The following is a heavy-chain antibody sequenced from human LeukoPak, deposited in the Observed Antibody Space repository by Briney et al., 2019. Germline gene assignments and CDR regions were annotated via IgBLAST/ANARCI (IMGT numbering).Heavy chain of an antibody. CDR1: GFTFSSYG. J-gene: IGHJ3*02. Sequence: GGSLRLSCAASGFTFSSYGMHWVRQAPGKGLEWVAFIRYDGSNKYYADSVKGRFTISRDNSKNTLYLQMNSLRAEDTAVYYCAKGAQIVVVPAALDIWGQGKMVTVSS. D-gene: IGHD2-2*01. CDR2: IRYDGSNK. CDR3: AKGAQIVVVPAALDI. V-gene: IGHV3-30*02.